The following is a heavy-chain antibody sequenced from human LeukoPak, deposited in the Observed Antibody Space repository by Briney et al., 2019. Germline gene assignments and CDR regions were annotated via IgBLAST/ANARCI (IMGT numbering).Heavy chain of an antibody. CDR1: GGSFTQTNY. J-gene: IGHJ4*02. D-gene: IGHD3-16*02. CDR3: AREVGSYRTLDY. Sequence: VPLSLPCDVSGGSFTQTNYWTWVRYPQGTGLGWIWEVNLQGGTHYNLSLLPRVALQMDTSANPVSLNITSVTPAYSPVYYCAREVGSYRTLDYSGEGTLVTVPS. CDR2: VNLQGGT. V-gene: IGHV4-4*02.